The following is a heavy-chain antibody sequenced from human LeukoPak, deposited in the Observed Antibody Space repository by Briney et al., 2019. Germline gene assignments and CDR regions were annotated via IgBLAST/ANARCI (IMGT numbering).Heavy chain of an antibody. V-gene: IGHV4-59*11. Sequence: SETLSLTCSVSGGSISSHYWSWIRQPPGKGLEWIGYIYYSGSTNYNPSLKSRVTISVDTSKNRFSLKLSSVTAADTAVYYCARDVDYMGWFDPWGQGTLVTVSS. CDR3: ARDVDYMGWFDP. CDR1: GGSISSHY. D-gene: IGHD4-11*01. CDR2: IYYSGST. J-gene: IGHJ5*02.